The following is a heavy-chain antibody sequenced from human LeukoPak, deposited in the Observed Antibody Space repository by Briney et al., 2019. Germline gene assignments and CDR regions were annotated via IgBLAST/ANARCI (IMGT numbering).Heavy chain of an antibody. D-gene: IGHD3-10*01. CDR3: ARHPYYYGSGSYYSWFDP. Sequence: SETLSLTCAVYGGSFSGYYWSWIRQPPGKGLEWIGEINHSGSTNYNPSLKSRVTISVDTSKNQFSLKLSSVTAADTAVYYCARHPYYYGSGSYYSWFDPWGQGTLVTVSS. V-gene: IGHV4-34*01. J-gene: IGHJ5*02. CDR1: GGSFSGYY. CDR2: INHSGST.